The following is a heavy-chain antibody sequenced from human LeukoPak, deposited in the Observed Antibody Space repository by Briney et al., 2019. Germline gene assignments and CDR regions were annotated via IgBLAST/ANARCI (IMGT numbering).Heavy chain of an antibody. CDR3: AELGITMIGGV. CDR2: IKQDGSEK. CDR1: GFTFSSYW. J-gene: IGHJ6*04. D-gene: IGHD3-10*02. V-gene: IGHV3-7*01. Sequence: GGSLRLSCAASGFTFSSYWMSWVRQAPGKGLEWVANIKQDGSEKYYVDSVRGRFTISRDNAKNSLYLQMNSLRAEDTAVYYCAELGITMIGGVWGKGTTVTISS.